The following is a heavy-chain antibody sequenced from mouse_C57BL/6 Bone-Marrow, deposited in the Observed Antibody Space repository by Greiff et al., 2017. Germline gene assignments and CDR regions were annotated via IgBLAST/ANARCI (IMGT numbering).Heavy chain of an antibody. V-gene: IGHV1-85*01. CDR3: ARSDYYGRAWFAY. J-gene: IGHJ3*01. Sequence: QVQLQQSGPELVKPGASVKLSCKASGYTFTSYDINWVKQRPGQGLEWIGWIYPRDGSTKYNEKFKGKATLTVDTSSRTAYMELHSLTSEDSAVYFCARSDYYGRAWFAYWGQGTLVTVSA. CDR2: IYPRDGST. D-gene: IGHD1-1*01. CDR1: GYTFTSYD.